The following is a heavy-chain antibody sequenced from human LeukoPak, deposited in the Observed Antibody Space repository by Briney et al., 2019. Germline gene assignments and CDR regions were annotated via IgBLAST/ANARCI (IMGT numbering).Heavy chain of an antibody. CDR2: VYTGGST. Sequence: GGSLRLSCAASGFPVSSNYMTWVRQAPGKGLEWVSVVYTGGSTYSEDSVKGRFTTSRDNSKNTLYLQMNSLRAEDTAVYYCARGLAAAGLYFDYWGQGTLVTVSS. D-gene: IGHD6-13*01. CDR3: ARGLAAAGLYFDY. V-gene: IGHV3-53*01. J-gene: IGHJ4*02. CDR1: GFPVSSNY.